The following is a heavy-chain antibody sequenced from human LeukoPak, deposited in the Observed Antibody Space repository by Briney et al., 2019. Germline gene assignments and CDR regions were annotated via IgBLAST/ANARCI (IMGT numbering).Heavy chain of an antibody. D-gene: IGHD2-2*01. CDR2: INPNSGGT. V-gene: IGHV1-2*06. J-gene: IGHJ2*01. CDR1: GYTFTGYY. CDR3: ARPYCSSTSCYRHFDL. Sequence: ASVKVSCKASGYTFTGYYMYWVRQAPGQGLEWMGRINPNSGGTNYAQKFQGRVTMTRDTSISTAYMELSRLRSDDTAVYYCARPYCSSTSCYRHFDLWGRGTLVTVSS.